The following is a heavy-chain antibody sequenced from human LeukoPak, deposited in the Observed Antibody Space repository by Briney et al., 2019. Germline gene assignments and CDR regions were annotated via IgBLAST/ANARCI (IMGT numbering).Heavy chain of an antibody. CDR3: AGYSSGWYYFDY. V-gene: IGHV4-59*08. D-gene: IGHD6-19*01. J-gene: IGHJ4*02. CDR2: IYYSGST. CDR1: GGSMNPYY. Sequence: SETLSLTCTVSGGSMNPYYWSWIRQPPGKGLEWIGYIYYSGSTNYNPSLKSRVTISVDTSKNQFSLKLSSVTAADTAVYYCAGYSSGWYYFDYWGQGTLVTVSS.